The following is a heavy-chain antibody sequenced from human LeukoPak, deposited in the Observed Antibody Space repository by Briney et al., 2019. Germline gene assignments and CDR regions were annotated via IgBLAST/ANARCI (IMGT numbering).Heavy chain of an antibody. CDR2: MNRDGSET. J-gene: IGHJ6*02. Sequence: GGSLRLSCAASGFALSSHWMTWVRQVPGRGPEWVANMNRDGSETYYLDSVKGRFTISKDNAKNSLYLQMNSLRAEDTALYHCARNNGMDVWGQGTTVIVSS. V-gene: IGHV3-7*03. CDR1: GFALSSHW. CDR3: ARNNGMDV.